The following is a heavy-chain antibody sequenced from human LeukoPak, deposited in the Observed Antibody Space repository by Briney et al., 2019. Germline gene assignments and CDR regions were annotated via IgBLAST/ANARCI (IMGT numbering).Heavy chain of an antibody. CDR1: GFTFSSYA. CDR3: VKDHEPAAAGTYYYYGMDV. CDR2: ISSNGGST. J-gene: IGHJ6*04. Sequence: GGSLRLSCSASGFTFSSYAMHWVRQAPGKGLEYVSAISSNGGSTYYADSVKGGFTISRDNSKNTLYLQMSSLRAEDTAVYYCVKDHEPAAAGTYYYYGMDVWGKGTTVTVSS. V-gene: IGHV3-64D*06. D-gene: IGHD6-13*01.